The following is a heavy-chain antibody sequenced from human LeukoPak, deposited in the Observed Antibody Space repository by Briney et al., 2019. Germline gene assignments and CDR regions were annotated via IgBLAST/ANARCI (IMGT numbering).Heavy chain of an antibody. CDR3: VRRGKRLRFFEWVDAFDI. V-gene: IGHV4-34*01. Sequence: PSETLSLTCAVYGGSFSGYYWSWIRQPPGKGLEWIGEINQSGSTDYNPSLKSRVTISSDTSKNHFFLNLTSMTAADTAVYYCVRRGKRLRFFEWVDAFDIWGQGTMVTVSS. D-gene: IGHD3-3*01. J-gene: IGHJ3*02. CDR2: INQSGST. CDR1: GGSFSGYY.